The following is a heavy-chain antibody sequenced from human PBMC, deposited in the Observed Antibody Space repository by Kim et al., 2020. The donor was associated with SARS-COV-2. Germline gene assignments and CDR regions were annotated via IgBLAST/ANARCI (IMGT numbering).Heavy chain of an antibody. V-gene: IGHV4-30-2*01. Sequence: SETLSLTCAVSGGSISSGGYSWSWIRQPPGKGLEWIGYIYHSGSTYYNPSLKSRVTISVDRSKNQFSLKLSSVTAADTAVYYCARGLRTHIDYWGQGTLVTVSS. J-gene: IGHJ4*02. CDR2: IYHSGST. CDR1: GGSISSGGYS. D-gene: IGHD3-10*01. CDR3: ARGLRTHIDY.